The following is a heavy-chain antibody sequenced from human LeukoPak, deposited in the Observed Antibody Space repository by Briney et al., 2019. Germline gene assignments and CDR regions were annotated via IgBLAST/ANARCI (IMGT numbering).Heavy chain of an antibody. CDR2: IIPIFGTA. CDR1: GGTFSSYA. V-gene: IGHV1-69*13. D-gene: IGHD3-3*01. Sequence: ASVNVSCKTSGGTFSSYAISWVRQAPGQGLECMGGIIPIFGTANYAQKFQGRVTITADESTSTAYMELSSLRSEDTAVYYCARDYSGAGSGYYGYWGQGTLVTVSS. CDR3: ARDYSGAGSGYYGY. J-gene: IGHJ4*02.